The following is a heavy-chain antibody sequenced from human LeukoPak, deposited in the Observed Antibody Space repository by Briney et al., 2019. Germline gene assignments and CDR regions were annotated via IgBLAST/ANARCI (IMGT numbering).Heavy chain of an antibody. V-gene: IGHV4-59*08. CDR2: IYYSGST. D-gene: IGHD6-6*01. J-gene: IGHJ4*02. CDR1: GGSISSYY. Sequence: PSETLPLTCTVSGGSISSYYWSWIRQPPGKGLEWIGYIYYSGSTNYNPSLKSRVTISVDTSKNQFSLKLSSVTAADTAVYYCARHSSIAARYNFYFDYWGQGTLVTVSS. CDR3: ARHSSIAARYNFYFDY.